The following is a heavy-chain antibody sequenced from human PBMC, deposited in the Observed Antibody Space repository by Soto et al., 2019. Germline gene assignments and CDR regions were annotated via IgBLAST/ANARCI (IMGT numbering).Heavy chain of an antibody. V-gene: IGHV1-58*01. CDR1: GFSFSNSA. J-gene: IGHJ4*02. CDR3: AAELYERGVCCHFDY. Sequence: ASVKVSCKTSGFSFSNSAVQWVRQARGQSLEWIGWIIVGSGQTKSAQNNQERLTITRDISTSTVYMELSSLNSEDTAVYYCAAELYERGVCCHFDYWGQGTLVTVSS. D-gene: IGHD2-21*02. CDR2: IIVGSGQT.